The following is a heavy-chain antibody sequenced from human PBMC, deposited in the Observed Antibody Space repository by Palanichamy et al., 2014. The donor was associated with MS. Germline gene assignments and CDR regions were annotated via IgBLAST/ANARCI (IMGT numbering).Heavy chain of an antibody. Sequence: QVQLQESGPGLVKPSETLSLTCTVSGGSISSYYWSWIRQPPGKGLEWIGYMYYSGSTNYNPSLKSRVTLSVDTSKNQFSLKLSSVTAADTAVYYCARRWVEDSGSYTFDYWGQGTLVTVSS. CDR2: MYYSGST. D-gene: IGHD1-26*01. CDR3: ARRWVEDSGSYTFDY. J-gene: IGHJ4*02. CDR1: GGSISSYY. V-gene: IGHV4-59*08.